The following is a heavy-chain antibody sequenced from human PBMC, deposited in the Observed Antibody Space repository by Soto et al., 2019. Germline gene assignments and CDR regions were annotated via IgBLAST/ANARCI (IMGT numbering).Heavy chain of an antibody. Sequence: ASLQVSCKYSGYTFTRYDINWVRQATGQGLEWMGWMNPNSGNTGYAQKFQGRVTMTRNTSISTAYMELSSLRSEDTAVYYCARIGDGSSNYWGQGTLVTVSS. D-gene: IGHD2-21*01. CDR3: ARIGDGSSNY. CDR2: MNPNSGNT. J-gene: IGHJ4*02. V-gene: IGHV1-8*01. CDR1: GYTFTRYD.